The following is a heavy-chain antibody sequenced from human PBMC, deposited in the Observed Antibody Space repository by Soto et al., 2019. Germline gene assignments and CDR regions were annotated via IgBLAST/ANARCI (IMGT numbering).Heavy chain of an antibody. Sequence: ASVKVSCKASGYTFTSYAMHWVRQAPGQGLEWMGWISAYNGNTNYAQKLQGRVTMTTDTSTSTAYMELRSLRSDDTAVYYCARVSYNWFDPWGQGTLVTVSS. CDR3: ARVSYNWFDP. CDR1: GYTFTSYA. V-gene: IGHV1-18*01. J-gene: IGHJ5*02. CDR2: ISAYNGNT.